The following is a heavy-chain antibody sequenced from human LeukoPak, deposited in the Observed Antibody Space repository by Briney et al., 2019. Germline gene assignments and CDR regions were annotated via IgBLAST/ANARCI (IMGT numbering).Heavy chain of an antibody. V-gene: IGHV5-51*01. J-gene: IGHJ6*03. CDR1: GYSFTSYW. CDR3: ARHSLYYGSGSYSYYYYYYMDV. Sequence: GESLKISCKGSGYSFTSYWIGWVRQMPGKGLEWMGIIYPGDSDTRYSPSFQGQVTISADKSISTAYLQWSSLKASDTAMYYCARHSLYYGSGSYSYYYYYYMDVWGKGTTVTVSS. CDR2: IYPGDSDT. D-gene: IGHD3-10*01.